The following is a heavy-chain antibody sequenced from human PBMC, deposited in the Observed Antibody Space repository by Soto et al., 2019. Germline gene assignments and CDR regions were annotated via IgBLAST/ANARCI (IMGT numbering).Heavy chain of an antibody. CDR1: GFTFSSYG. J-gene: IGHJ4*02. D-gene: IGHD6-19*01. Sequence: GGSLRLSCAASGFTFSSYGMHWVRQAPGKGLEWVAVISYDGSNKYYADSVKGRFTISRDNSKNTLYLQMNSLRAEDTAVYYCAKDKQWLVQACDYWGQGTLVTVSS. V-gene: IGHV3-30*18. CDR3: AKDKQWLVQACDY. CDR2: ISYDGSNK.